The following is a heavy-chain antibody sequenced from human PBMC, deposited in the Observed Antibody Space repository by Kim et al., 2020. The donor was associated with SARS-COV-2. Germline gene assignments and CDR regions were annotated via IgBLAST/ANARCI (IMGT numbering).Heavy chain of an antibody. J-gene: IGHJ6*02. CDR3: ARGPYDYGMDV. CDR1: GYTFTSYY. CDR2: INPSGGST. D-gene: IGHD2-8*01. V-gene: IGHV1-46*01. Sequence: ASVKVSCKASGYTFTSYYMHWVRQAPGQGLEWMGIINPSGGSTSYAQKLQGRVTMTRDRSTSTVYMELSSLRSEDTAVYYCARGPYDYGMDVWGQGTTVTVSS.